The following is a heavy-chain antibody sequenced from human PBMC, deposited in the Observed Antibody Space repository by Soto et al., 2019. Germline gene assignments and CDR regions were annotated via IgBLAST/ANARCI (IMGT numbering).Heavy chain of an antibody. Sequence: PSETLSLTCAVYGGSFSGYYWSWIRQPPGKGLEWIGEINHSGSTNYNPSLKSRVTISVDTSKNQFSLKLSSVTAAGTAVYYCARGREYSRSGDFDYRGQGTLVTVSS. CDR1: GGSFSGYY. D-gene: IGHD6-6*01. CDR2: INHSGST. CDR3: ARGREYSRSGDFDY. J-gene: IGHJ4*02. V-gene: IGHV4-34*01.